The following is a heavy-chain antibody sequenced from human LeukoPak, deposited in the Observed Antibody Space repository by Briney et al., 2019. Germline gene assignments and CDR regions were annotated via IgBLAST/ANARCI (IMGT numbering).Heavy chain of an antibody. CDR2: IGAAGDT. D-gene: IGHD1-26*01. CDR3: ARGSGSHFDY. CDR1: GFTFSTYD. Sequence: GGSLRLSCAASGFTFSTYDMHWVRQATGKGLEWVSVIGAAGDTYYPGSVKGRFTISRENAKNSLYLQMNSLRAGDTAVYYCARGSGSHFDYWGQGTLDTVSS. V-gene: IGHV3-13*04. J-gene: IGHJ4*02.